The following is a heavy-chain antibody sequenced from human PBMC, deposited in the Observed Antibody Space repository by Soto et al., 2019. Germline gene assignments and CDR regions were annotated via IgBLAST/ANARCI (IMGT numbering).Heavy chain of an antibody. CDR1: GFTFSNAW. Sequence: GGSLRLSCAASGFTFSNAWMNWVRQAPGKGLEWVGRIKSKTDGGTTDYAAPVKGRFTISRDDSKNTLYLQMNSLKTEDTAVYYCTTDSKSGGQLPYVWGSYRFYYYGMDVWGQGTTVTVSS. J-gene: IGHJ6*02. V-gene: IGHV3-15*07. D-gene: IGHD3-16*02. CDR3: TTDSKSGGQLPYVWGSYRFYYYGMDV. CDR2: IKSKTDGGTT.